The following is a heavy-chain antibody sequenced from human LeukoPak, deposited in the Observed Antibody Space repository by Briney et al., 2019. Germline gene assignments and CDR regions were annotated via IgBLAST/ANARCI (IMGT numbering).Heavy chain of an antibody. V-gene: IGHV3-23*03. D-gene: IGHD6-19*01. CDR1: GFSFSTYS. Sequence: GGSLRLSCTASGFSFSTYSMTSVRQGPGKGLEWVSSIYNSGSKTFYADSVKGRFTISRDNSKNTLYLQMNSLTAEETAIYYCSKDVVPDSGWDLDYWGQGTLVTVSS. CDR2: IYNSGSKT. J-gene: IGHJ4*02. CDR3: SKDVVPDSGWDLDY.